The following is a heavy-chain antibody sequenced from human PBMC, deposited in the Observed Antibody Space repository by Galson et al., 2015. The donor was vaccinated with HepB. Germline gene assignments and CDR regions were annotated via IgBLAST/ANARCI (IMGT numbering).Heavy chain of an antibody. D-gene: IGHD3-16*01. CDR3: AREARMITFGDDAFDI. J-gene: IGHJ3*02. CDR2: TYYRSKWYN. Sequence: CAISGDSVSINTAAWNWIRQSPSRGLEWLGRTYYRSKWYNDYAVSVKSRITINPDTSKNQFSLQLNSVTPEGTAVYYCAREARMITFGDDAFDIWGQGTMVTVSS. CDR1: GDSVSINTAA. V-gene: IGHV6-1*01.